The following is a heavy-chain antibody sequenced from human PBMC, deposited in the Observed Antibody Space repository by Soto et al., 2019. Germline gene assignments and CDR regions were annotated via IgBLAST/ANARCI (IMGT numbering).Heavy chain of an antibody. V-gene: IGHV4-31*03. J-gene: IGHJ6*02. Sequence: SETLSLTCTVSGGSISSGGYYWSWIRQHPGKGLEWIGYIYYSGSTYYNPSLKSRVTISVDTSKNQFSLKLSSVTAADTAVCYCARAKYCSSTSCPPGFYYGMDVWGQGTTVTVSS. CDR1: GGSISSGGYY. CDR3: ARAKYCSSTSCPPGFYYGMDV. D-gene: IGHD2-2*01. CDR2: IYYSGST.